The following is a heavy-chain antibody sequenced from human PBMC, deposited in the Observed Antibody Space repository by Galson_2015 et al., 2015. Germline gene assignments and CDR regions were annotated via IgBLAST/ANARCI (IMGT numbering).Heavy chain of an antibody. CDR1: GFTVSSNY. V-gene: IGHV3-53*01. CDR2: IYSGGGT. CDR3: VRGKKYHDFWSGYLDF. J-gene: IGHJ4*02. Sequence: SLRLSCAASGFTVSSNYMSWVRQAPGKGLEWVSDIYSGGGTYYADSVKGRFTISRDNSKNTLYLQMNSLRAEDTSVYYCVRGKKYHDFWSGYLDFWGQGTLVTVSS. D-gene: IGHD3-3*01.